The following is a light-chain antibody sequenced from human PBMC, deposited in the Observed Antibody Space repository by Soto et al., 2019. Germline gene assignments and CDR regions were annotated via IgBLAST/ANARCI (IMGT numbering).Light chain of an antibody. V-gene: IGKV1-39*01. Sequence: DIQMTQSPSSLPASVGDRVTITCRASQSIRRSLNWYQEKPGKASKVLMYAASSLQSGVPSRFSGSGSGTDFTLTISSLQPEDFATYYCQQSYSTPWTFGQGTKVELK. J-gene: IGKJ1*01. CDR1: QSIRRS. CDR3: QQSYSTPWT. CDR2: AAS.